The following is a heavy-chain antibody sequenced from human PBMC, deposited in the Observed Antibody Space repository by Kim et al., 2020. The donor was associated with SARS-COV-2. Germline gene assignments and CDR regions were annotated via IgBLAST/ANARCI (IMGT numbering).Heavy chain of an antibody. Sequence: GGSLRLSCAASGFTFSRYGMHWVRQAPGKGLEWMAVIWYDGSNKYYADSVKGRFTISRDNSKNTLYLQMNSLRAEDTAVYYCARGEGYCSSTSCHLLGHWGQGTLVTVSS. CDR3: ARGEGYCSSTSCHLLGH. V-gene: IGHV3-33*01. CDR2: IWYDGSNK. J-gene: IGHJ4*02. CDR1: GFTFSRYG. D-gene: IGHD2-2*01.